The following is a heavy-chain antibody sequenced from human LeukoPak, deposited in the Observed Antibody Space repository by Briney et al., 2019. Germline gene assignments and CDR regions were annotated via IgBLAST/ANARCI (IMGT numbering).Heavy chain of an antibody. CDR3: ARRYCSSTSCLLDY. CDR2: ISSSGSTV. D-gene: IGHD2-2*01. V-gene: IGHV3-48*03. Sequence: GGSLRLSCVASGFTFSSYEMNWVRQAPGKGLEWVSHISSSGSTVYYADSVKGRFTISRDDAKNSLYLQMNSLRAEDTAVYYCARRYCSSTSCLLDYWGQGTLVTVSS. CDR1: GFTFSSYE. J-gene: IGHJ4*02.